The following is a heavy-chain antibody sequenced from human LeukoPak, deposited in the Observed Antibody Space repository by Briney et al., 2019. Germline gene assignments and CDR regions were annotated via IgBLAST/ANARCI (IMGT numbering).Heavy chain of an antibody. J-gene: IGHJ4*02. CDR2: IYYSGSA. V-gene: IGHV4-61*01. Sequence: SETLSLTCTVSGGSVSNGNYYWSWLRQPPGKALEWIGYIYYSGSANYNPSLEGRVTISVDTSKNQFSVKLSSVTAAGTAVYYCARSQNYYGSGDYWSQGTLVTVSS. CDR1: GGSVSNGNYY. CDR3: ARSQNYYGSGDY. D-gene: IGHD3-10*01.